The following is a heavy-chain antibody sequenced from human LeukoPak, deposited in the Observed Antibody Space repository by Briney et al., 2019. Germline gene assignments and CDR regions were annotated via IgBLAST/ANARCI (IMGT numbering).Heavy chain of an antibody. J-gene: IGHJ4*02. CDR3: ARAADYGDSNFDY. CDR1: GGSISTHY. CDR2: IYPGAST. Sequence: SETLSLTCTVSGGSISTHYWSWIRQPAGKGLELIGRIYPGASTDYNPSLKSRVTISVDTSKNHFSLTLTSVTAADTAVYFCARAADYGDSNFDYWGQGTLVTVSS. V-gene: IGHV4-4*07. D-gene: IGHD4-17*01.